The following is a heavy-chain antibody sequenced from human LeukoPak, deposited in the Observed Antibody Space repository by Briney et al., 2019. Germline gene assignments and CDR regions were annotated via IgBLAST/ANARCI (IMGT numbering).Heavy chain of an antibody. CDR2: IYYSGST. Sequence: TSETLSLTCTVSGGSISSYYWSWIRQPPGKGLEWIGYIYYSGSTNYNPSLKSRVTISVDTSKNQFSLKLSSVTAADTAVYYCARLRTGGYYYYGMDVWGQGTTVTVSS. CDR1: GGSISSYY. V-gene: IGHV4-59*08. D-gene: IGHD3/OR15-3a*01. CDR3: ARLRTGGYYYYGMDV. J-gene: IGHJ6*02.